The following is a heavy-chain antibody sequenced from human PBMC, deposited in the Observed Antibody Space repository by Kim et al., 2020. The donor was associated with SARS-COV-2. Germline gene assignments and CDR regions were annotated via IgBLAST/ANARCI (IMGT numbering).Heavy chain of an antibody. CDR3: ARGGLRFLDHIDY. V-gene: IGHV4-34*01. D-gene: IGHD3-3*01. J-gene: IGHJ4*02. CDR2: INHSGST. Sequence: SETLSLTCAVYGGSFSGYYWSWIRQPPGKGLEWIGEINHSGSTNYNPSLKSRVTISVDTSKNQFSLKLSSVTAADTAVYYCARGGLRFLDHIDYWGQGTLVTVSS. CDR1: GGSFSGYY.